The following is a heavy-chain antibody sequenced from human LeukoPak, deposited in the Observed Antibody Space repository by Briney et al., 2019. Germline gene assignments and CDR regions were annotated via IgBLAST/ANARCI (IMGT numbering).Heavy chain of an antibody. J-gene: IGHJ4*02. D-gene: IGHD1-14*01. CDR3: TTVRDRTHLFTGR. CDR2: IKSRADGGTT. CDR1: GFTFSHAW. Sequence: GGSLRLSCAASGFTFSHAWMTWVRQAPGKGLEWVGRIKSRADGGTTDYAAPVKGRFTISRDDSKNTLYLQMNSLKTEDTAVYYCTTVRDRTHLFTGRWGQGTLVTVSS. V-gene: IGHV3-15*01.